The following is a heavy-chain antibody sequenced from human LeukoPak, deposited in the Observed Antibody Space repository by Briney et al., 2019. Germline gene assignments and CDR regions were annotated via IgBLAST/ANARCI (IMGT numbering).Heavy chain of an antibody. CDR3: ARIYDSSGSSYYYYYGMDV. CDR1: GFIFRDYA. CDR2: IWYDGSNK. D-gene: IGHD3-22*01. Sequence: GGCLRLSYAASGFIFRDYAMNWVRQAPGKGLEWVAVIWYDGSNKYYADSVKGRFTISRDNSKNTLYLQMNSLRAEDTAVYYCARIYDSSGSSYYYYYGMDVWGQGTTVTVSS. V-gene: IGHV3-33*08. J-gene: IGHJ6*02.